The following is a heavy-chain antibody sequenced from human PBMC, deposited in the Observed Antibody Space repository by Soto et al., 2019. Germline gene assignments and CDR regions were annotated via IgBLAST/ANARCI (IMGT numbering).Heavy chain of an antibody. J-gene: IGHJ4*02. CDR3: ARVFTRYFDSLGF. V-gene: IGHV1-2*02. CDR2: IDPNGGGT. Sequence: SVKVSCKASGYTFTAYFLNWVRQAPGQGLEWMGWIDPNGGGTKYAQKFHGRVTMTRDTSISTAYMELSRLISDETAVYFCARVFTRYFDSLGFWGQGTPVTVSS. D-gene: IGHD3-9*01. CDR1: GYTFTAYF.